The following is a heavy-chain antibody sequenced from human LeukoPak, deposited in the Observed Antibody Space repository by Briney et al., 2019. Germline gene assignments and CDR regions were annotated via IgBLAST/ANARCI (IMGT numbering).Heavy chain of an antibody. Sequence: PGGSLRLSCAASGFTFSSYAMSWVRQAPGKGLEWVSAISGSGGSTYCADSVKGRFTISRDNSKNTLYLQMNSLRAEDTAVYYCAKDLYGSGSFDFDYWGQGTLVTVSS. V-gene: IGHV3-23*01. CDR3: AKDLYGSGSFDFDY. J-gene: IGHJ4*02. CDR2: ISGSGGST. CDR1: GFTFSSYA. D-gene: IGHD3-10*01.